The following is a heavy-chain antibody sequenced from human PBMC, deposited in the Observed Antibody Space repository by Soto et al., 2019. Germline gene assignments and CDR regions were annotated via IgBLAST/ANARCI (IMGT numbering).Heavy chain of an antibody. CDR2: INPNSGGT. D-gene: IGHD1-7*01. Sequence: ASVKVSCKASGYTFTGYYMHWVRQAPGQGLEWMGWINPNSGGTNYAQKFQGWVTMTRDTSISTAYMELSRLRSDDTAVYYCAREITGTTSVYYGMDVWRQGTTVTVSS. CDR3: AREITGTTSVYYGMDV. V-gene: IGHV1-2*04. J-gene: IGHJ6*02. CDR1: GYTFTGYY.